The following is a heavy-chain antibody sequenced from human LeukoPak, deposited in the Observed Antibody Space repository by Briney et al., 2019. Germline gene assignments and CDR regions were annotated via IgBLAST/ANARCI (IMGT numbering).Heavy chain of an antibody. CDR1: GYSFTSYR. Sequence: GESLKISCKGSGYSFTSYRIGWVRQMPGKGLEWMGIIYPGDSDTRYSPSFQGQVTISADKSISTAYLQWSSLKASDTAMYYCATRRDRGYSYGLDAFDIWGQGTMVTVSS. J-gene: IGHJ3*02. CDR2: IYPGDSDT. V-gene: IGHV5-51*01. D-gene: IGHD5-18*01. CDR3: ATRRDRGYSYGLDAFDI.